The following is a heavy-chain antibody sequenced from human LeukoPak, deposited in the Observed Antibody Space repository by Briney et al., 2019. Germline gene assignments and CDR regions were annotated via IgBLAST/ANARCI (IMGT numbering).Heavy chain of an antibody. Sequence: SETLSLTCTVSGYSLSSGYYWGWIRQPPGKGLEWIGSIYHSGSTYYNPSLKSRVTISVDTSKNQFSLKLSSVTAADTAVYYCARKNGGPTIFGVVGFDPWGQGTLVTVSS. J-gene: IGHJ5*02. D-gene: IGHD3-3*01. CDR3: ARKNGGPTIFGVVGFDP. CDR1: GYSLSSGYY. CDR2: IYHSGST. V-gene: IGHV4-38-2*02.